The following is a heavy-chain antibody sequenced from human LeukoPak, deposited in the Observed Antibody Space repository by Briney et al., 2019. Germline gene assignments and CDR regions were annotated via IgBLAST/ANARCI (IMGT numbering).Heavy chain of an antibody. CDR1: GFTFNVAW. CDR2: SQNTGSGWTT. CDR3: IRVKSWDTRFYLDS. D-gene: IGHD1-26*01. V-gene: IGHV3-15*01. J-gene: IGHJ4*02. Sequence: GGSLRLSCATSGFTFNVAWMNRVRQAPGKGLEWVGRSQNTGSGWTTDYGAPVKGRFTILRDDSKRTVYLQMNSLKTEDTAVYYCIRVKSWDTRFYLDSWGQGTLVTVSS.